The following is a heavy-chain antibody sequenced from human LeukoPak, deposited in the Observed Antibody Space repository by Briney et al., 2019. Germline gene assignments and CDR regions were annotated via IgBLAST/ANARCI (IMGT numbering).Heavy chain of an antibody. CDR2: ISSSSNYI. V-gene: IGHV3-21*01. Sequence: GGSLRLSCAASGFTFSNFNMNWVRQAPGQGLEWVSFISSSSNYIYYADSVKGRFTVSRDNAKISLYLQMNSLRAEDTAVYYCARVQDGYSIAWGQGTLVTVSS. J-gene: IGHJ5*02. D-gene: IGHD5-18*01. CDR3: ARVQDGYSIA. CDR1: GFTFSNFN.